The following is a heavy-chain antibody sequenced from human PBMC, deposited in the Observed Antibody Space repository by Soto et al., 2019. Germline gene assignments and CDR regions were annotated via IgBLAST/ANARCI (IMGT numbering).Heavy chain of an antibody. V-gene: IGHV4-31*03. CDR2: IYYSGST. CDR3: ARDQGSSGYYDY. CDR1: GGSISSGGYY. J-gene: IGHJ4*02. Sequence: PSETLSLTCTVSGGSISSGGYYWSWIRQHPGKGLEWIGYIYYSGSTYYNPSLKSRVTISVDTSKNQFSLKLSSVTAADTAVYYCARDQGSSGYYDYWGQGTLVTVSS. D-gene: IGHD3-22*01.